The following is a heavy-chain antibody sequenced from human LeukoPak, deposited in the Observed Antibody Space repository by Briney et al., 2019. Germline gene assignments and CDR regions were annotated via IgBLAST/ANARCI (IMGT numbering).Heavy chain of an antibody. Sequence: GASVTVSCKASGHTFTSYDINWVRQATGQGLEWMGWMNPDSGNTGYAQKFQGRVTMTRNLPITTAYMELSSVTSEDTAVYYCARRIAAAGVGIVYWGQGTLVTVSS. D-gene: IGHD6-13*01. CDR3: ARRIAAAGVGIVY. V-gene: IGHV1-8*01. CDR2: MNPDSGNT. CDR1: GHTFTSYD. J-gene: IGHJ4*02.